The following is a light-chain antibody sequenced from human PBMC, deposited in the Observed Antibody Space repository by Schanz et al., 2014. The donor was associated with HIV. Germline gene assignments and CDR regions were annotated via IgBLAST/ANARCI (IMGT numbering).Light chain of an antibody. V-gene: IGLV2-14*02. CDR3: SSYTSSSTLVV. CDR2: EVS. CDR1: SSDVGSYNL. Sequence: QSALTQPASVSGSPGQSITISCTGTSSDVGSYNLVSWFQQYPGKAPKLIIYEVSKRPSGISRRFSGSKSGNTASLTISGLQADDEADYYCSSYTSSSTLVVFGGGTKLTVL. J-gene: IGLJ2*01.